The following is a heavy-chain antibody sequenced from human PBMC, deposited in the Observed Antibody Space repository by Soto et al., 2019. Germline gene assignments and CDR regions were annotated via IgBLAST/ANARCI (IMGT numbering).Heavy chain of an antibody. J-gene: IGHJ4*01. CDR2: IKSKTDGGTP. Sequence: GGALLISLAASGFTFSNPPSNLGRPAPGKGLEWVGRIKSKTDGGTPDYAAPVKGRFAISRDDSKNMVYLQMNSLKTEDTGIYYCTTDSYSSIIVVRFDYWGHGTLVTVSS. CDR3: TTDSYSSIIVVRFDY. CDR1: GFTFSNPP. D-gene: IGHD3-22*01. V-gene: IGHV3-15*07.